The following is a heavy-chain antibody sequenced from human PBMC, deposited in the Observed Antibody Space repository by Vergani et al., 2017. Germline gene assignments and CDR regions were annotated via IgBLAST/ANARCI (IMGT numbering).Heavy chain of an antibody. CDR1: GESFTSYH. CDR3: ARVKTKTNGHLYYYYYMDV. J-gene: IGHJ6*03. Sequence: QVQLQQWGGGLLKPSETLSLTCVVNGESFTSYHWTWIRQSPGEGLEWVGDIDHTGRPDYNPSLKSRLTMSVDKSRNQFSLTLNSVTATDTAIYFCARVKTKTNGHLYYYYYMDVWGQGTAVTVS. CDR2: IDHTGRP. D-gene: IGHD2-8*01. V-gene: IGHV4-34*01.